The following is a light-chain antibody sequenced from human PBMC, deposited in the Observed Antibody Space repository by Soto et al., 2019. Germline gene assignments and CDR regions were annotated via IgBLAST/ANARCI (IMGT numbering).Light chain of an antibody. CDR1: RSVLCASNNKDS. CDR2: WAY. Sequence: DIVMTQSPDSLAVSLGERATINCKSSRSVLCASNNKDSLPWYQQKSGQPPELLIYWAYFRESGVPDRFRGSGSGTNFTLTFSSLQTEDVAVYYCQQYYSSPLTFGGGTKVEIK. J-gene: IGKJ4*01. CDR3: QQYYSSPLT. V-gene: IGKV4-1*01.